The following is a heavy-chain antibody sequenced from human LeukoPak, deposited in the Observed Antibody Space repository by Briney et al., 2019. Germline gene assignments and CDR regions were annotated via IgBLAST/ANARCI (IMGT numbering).Heavy chain of an antibody. CDR1: GGSITNYF. CDR3: ARAGYYDSGGYNGHFDY. V-gene: IGHV4-59*01. D-gene: IGHD3-22*01. CDR2: IYYSGST. J-gene: IGHJ4*02. Sequence: SETLSLTCTVSGGSITNYFWTWIRRPPGKGLEWIGYIYYSGSTDYNPSLKSRVTISVDTSKNQFSLKLSSVTAADTAVYFCARAGYYDSGGYNGHFDYWGQGTLVTVSS.